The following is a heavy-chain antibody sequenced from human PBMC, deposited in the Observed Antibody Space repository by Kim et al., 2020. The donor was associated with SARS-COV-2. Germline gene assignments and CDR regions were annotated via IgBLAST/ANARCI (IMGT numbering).Heavy chain of an antibody. CDR3: ARELQLVLDF. J-gene: IGHJ4*02. V-gene: IGHV1-69*01. Sequence: GTPNTAPRFQGRVTITADESTNTAYMELSSLKSDETAVYYCARELQLVLDFWGQGSLVTVSS. CDR2: GTP. D-gene: IGHD6-6*01.